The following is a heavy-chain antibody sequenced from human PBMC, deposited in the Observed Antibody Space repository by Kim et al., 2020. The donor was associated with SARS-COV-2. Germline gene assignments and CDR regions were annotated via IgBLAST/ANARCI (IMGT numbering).Heavy chain of an antibody. CDR2: INPNSGGT. J-gene: IGHJ3*02. CDR1: GYTFTGYY. Sequence: ASVKVSCKASGYTFTGYYMHWVRQAPGQGLEWMGWINPNSGGTNYAQKFQGRVTMTRYTSISTAYMELSRLRSDDTAVYYCARERWEHELPTRDDAFDIWGQGTMVTVSS. D-gene: IGHD1-26*01. V-gene: IGHV1-2*02. CDR3: ARERWEHELPTRDDAFDI.